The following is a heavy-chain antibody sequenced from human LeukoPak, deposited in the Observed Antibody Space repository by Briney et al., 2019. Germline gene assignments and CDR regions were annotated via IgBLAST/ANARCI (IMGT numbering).Heavy chain of an antibody. CDR2: ISGSGDHT. CDR1: GFIFSNYG. CDR3: AKGGSGYYVFDY. V-gene: IGHV3-23*01. D-gene: IGHD3-22*01. Sequence: GGSLRLSCAASGFIFSNYGMNWVRQAPGKGLEWISGISGSGDHTYQADSVKGRFTISRENSKNTLYLQMNSPRAEDTAVYYCAKGGSGYYVFDYWGQGTLVTVSS. J-gene: IGHJ4*02.